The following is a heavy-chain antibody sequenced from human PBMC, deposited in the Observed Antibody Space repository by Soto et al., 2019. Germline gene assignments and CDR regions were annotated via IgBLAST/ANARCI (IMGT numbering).Heavy chain of an antibody. D-gene: IGHD1-26*01. Sequence: QVQLVQSGAEVKKPGASVKVSCKASGYTFTTYALHWVRQAPGQRPEWMGWINPASGHTKYSKQFKDRVTITRDTSASTGYMELSSLRSEDTAVYYCGRSVVGATGEILYNAMDVWGQGTTVTVSS. V-gene: IGHV1-3*01. CDR2: INPASGHT. CDR1: GYTFTTYA. J-gene: IGHJ6*02. CDR3: GRSVVGATGEILYNAMDV.